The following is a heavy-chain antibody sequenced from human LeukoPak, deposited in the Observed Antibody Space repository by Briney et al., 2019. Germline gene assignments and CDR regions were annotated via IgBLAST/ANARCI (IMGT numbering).Heavy chain of an antibody. CDR2: IYHSGST. J-gene: IGHJ3*02. D-gene: IGHD6-19*01. CDR3: ARDSGYSSGWYDAFDI. Sequence: PSGTLSLTCAVSGGSISSSNWWSWVRQPPGKGLEWIGEIYHSGSTNYNPSLKSRVTISVDKSKNQFSLKLSSVTAADTAVYYCARDSGYSSGWYDAFDIWGQGTMVTVSS. CDR1: GGSISSSNW. V-gene: IGHV4-4*02.